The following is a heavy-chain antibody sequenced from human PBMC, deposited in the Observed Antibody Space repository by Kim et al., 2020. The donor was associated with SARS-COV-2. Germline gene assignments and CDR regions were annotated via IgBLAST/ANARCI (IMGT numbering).Heavy chain of an antibody. CDR3: LSSGALVDHY. J-gene: IGHJ4*02. D-gene: IGHD2-15*01. CDR1: GFSFSSYN. CDR2: IGRSGSPI. Sequence: GGSLRHSCVASGFSFSSYNMNWVRQSPGKGLEWVSFIGRSGSPIYYADSVKGRFTISRDNGKNSLYLQMNSLRAADTAVYYCLSSGALVDHYWGQGTLVT. V-gene: IGHV3-21*01.